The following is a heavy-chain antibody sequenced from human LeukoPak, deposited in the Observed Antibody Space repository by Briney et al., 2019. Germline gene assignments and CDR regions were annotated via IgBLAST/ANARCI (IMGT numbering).Heavy chain of an antibody. D-gene: IGHD3-16*02. Sequence: SETLSLTCAVYGGSFSGYYWSWIRQPPGKGLEWIGEINHSGSTNYNPSLKSRVTISVDTSKNQFSLKLSSVTAADTAVYYCARGGLYDYVWGSYRYAEFDYWGQGTLVTVSS. CDR3: ARGGLYDYVWGSYRYAEFDY. CDR2: INHSGST. CDR1: GGSFSGYY. V-gene: IGHV4-34*01. J-gene: IGHJ4*02.